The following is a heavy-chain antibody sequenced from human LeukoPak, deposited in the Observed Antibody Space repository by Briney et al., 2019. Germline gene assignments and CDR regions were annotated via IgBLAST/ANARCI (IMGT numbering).Heavy chain of an antibody. CDR2: IYYSGTS. J-gene: IGHJ6*03. D-gene: IGHD3-10*01. Sequence: SETLSLTCTVSGGSISSSSYYWGWIRQPPGKGLEWIGSIYYSGTSYYNPSLKSRVTISVDTSKNQFSLKLSSVTAADTAVYYCARTIYGSGGEYYYYYYYMDVGGKGTTVTVSS. CDR1: GGSISSSSYY. CDR3: ARTIYGSGGEYYYYYYYMDV. V-gene: IGHV4-39*01.